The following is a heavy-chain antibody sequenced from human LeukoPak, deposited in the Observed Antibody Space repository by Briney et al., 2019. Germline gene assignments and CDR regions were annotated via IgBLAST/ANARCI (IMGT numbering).Heavy chain of an antibody. Sequence: SETLSLTCTVSGGSISSYYWSWIRQPPGKGKEWIGYISTSGSTNSNPSLKSRVTISVDTSKNQFSPNLSSVTAADTAVYYCAREVRGYYYMDVWGKGTTVTVSS. J-gene: IGHJ6*03. CDR3: AREVRGYYYMDV. CDR2: ISTSGST. V-gene: IGHV4-4*09. CDR1: GGSISSYY.